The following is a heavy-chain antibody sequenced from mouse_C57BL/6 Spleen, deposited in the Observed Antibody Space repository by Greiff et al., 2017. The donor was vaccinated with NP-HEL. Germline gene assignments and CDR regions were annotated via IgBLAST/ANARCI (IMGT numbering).Heavy chain of an antibody. CDR2: ISDGGSYT. CDR1: GFTFSSYA. CDR3: ARDIYYEAY. D-gene: IGHD2-4*01. Sequence: EVQLVESGGGLVKPGGSLKLSCAASGFTFSSYAMSWVRQTPEKRLEWVATISDGGSYTYYPDNVKGRFTISRDNAKNNLYLQMSHLKSEDTAMYYCARDIYYEAYWGQGTTLTVSS. J-gene: IGHJ2*01. V-gene: IGHV5-4*01.